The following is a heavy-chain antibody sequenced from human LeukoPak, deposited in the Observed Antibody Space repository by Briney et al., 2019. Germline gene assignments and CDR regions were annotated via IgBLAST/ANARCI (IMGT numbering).Heavy chain of an antibody. D-gene: IGHD6-13*01. V-gene: IGHV3-74*01. Sequence: GGSLRLSCATSGFTFSSYWMQWVRQAPGKGLVWVSRISTDGSITTYADSVKGRFTIPRDNAKNTLYLQMNSLRAEDTALYYCASLRASAGDYWGQGTLVTVSS. J-gene: IGHJ4*02. CDR3: ASLRASAGDY. CDR2: ISTDGSIT. CDR1: GFTFSSYW.